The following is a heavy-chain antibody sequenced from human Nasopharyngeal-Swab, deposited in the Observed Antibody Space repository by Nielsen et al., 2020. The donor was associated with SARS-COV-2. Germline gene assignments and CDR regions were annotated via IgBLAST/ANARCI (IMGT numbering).Heavy chain of an antibody. D-gene: IGHD2-15*01. CDR3: AKELPYCSGGSCPHDAFDI. V-gene: IGHV3-9*01. J-gene: IGHJ3*02. Sequence: SLKISWAASGLTCDDYAMHWVRQAPRKGLEWVSGISWNSGSIGYADSVKGRFTISRDNAKNSLYLQMNSLRAEDTALYYCAKELPYCSGGSCPHDAFDIWGQGTMVTVSS. CDR2: ISWNSGSI. CDR1: GLTCDDYA.